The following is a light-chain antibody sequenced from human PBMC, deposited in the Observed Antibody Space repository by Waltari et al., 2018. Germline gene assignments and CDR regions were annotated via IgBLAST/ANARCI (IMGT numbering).Light chain of an antibody. CDR2: GVS. J-gene: IGKJ1*01. Sequence: EIVMTQSPATLSVSPGEGATLSCRASQSISSNLAWYQQKPGQTPRLLLYGVSTRAGGVPARFSGSASGTEFTLTISSLQSEDFAVYYCQQYHNWPPWTFGQGTKVEI. CDR3: QQYHNWPPWT. V-gene: IGKV3-15*01. CDR1: QSISSN.